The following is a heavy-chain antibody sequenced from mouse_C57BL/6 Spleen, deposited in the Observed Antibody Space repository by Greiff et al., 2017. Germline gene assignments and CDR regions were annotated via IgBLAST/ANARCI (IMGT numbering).Heavy chain of an antibody. CDR3: AKTGTSWYFDV. J-gene: IGHJ1*03. CDR2: IYPGSGNT. D-gene: IGHD4-1*01. CDR1: GYSFTSYY. Sequence: VQGVESGPELVKPGASVKISCKASGYSFTSYYIHWVKQRPGQGLEWIGWIYPGSGNTKYNEKFKGKATLTADTSSSTAYMQRSSLTSEDSAVYYCAKTGTSWYFDVWGTVTTVTVSS. V-gene: IGHV1-66*01.